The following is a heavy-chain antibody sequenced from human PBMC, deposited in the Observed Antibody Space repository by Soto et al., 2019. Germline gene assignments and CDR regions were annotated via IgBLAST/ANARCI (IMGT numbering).Heavy chain of an antibody. CDR2: IYYSGST. D-gene: IGHD6-19*01. J-gene: IGHJ5*02. Sequence: SETLSLTCTVSGGSVNSGSYYCSWIRQPPGKGLEWIGYIYYSGSTNYNPSLKSRVTISVDTSKNQFSLKLSSVTAADTAVYYCARDSGLGNWFDPWGQGTLVTVFS. V-gene: IGHV4-61*01. CDR3: ARDSGLGNWFDP. CDR1: GGSVNSGSYY.